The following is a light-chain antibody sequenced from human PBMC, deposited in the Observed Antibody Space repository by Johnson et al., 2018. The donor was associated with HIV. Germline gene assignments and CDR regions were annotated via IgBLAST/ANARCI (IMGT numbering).Light chain of an antibody. CDR1: SSNIGNNY. CDR2: ENN. V-gene: IGLV1-51*02. Sequence: QSVLTQPPSVSAAPGKKVTISCSGSSSNIGNNYVSWYQQLPGTAPKLLIYENNKRPSGIPDRFSGSKSGTSANLDITGLQTGDEADYYCGTWDNSLNVYVFGTGTKVTVL. CDR3: GTWDNSLNVYV. J-gene: IGLJ1*01.